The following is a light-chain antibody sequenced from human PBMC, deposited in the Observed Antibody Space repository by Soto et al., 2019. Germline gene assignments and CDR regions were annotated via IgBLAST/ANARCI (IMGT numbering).Light chain of an antibody. CDR3: SSYTSSGLYV. V-gene: IGLV2-14*01. Sequence: SALTQPASVSGSPGQSITISCTGTSSDVGDYNYVSWYQQHPGKAPKLMIYDVSNRPSGVSNRFSGSKSGNTASLTISGLQAEDEAEYYCSSYTSSGLYVFGPGTKVTVL. J-gene: IGLJ1*01. CDR1: SSDVGDYNY. CDR2: DVS.